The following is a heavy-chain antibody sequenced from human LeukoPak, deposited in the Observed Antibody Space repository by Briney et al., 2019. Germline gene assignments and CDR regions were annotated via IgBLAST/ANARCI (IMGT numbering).Heavy chain of an antibody. V-gene: IGHV3-30*18. CDR3: AKDQYSGFDY. Sequence: GGSLRLSCAASGFTFNSYGMHWVRRAPGKGLEWVAVISYDGSHKYYADSVKGRFTISRDNSKNTLYLQMNSLRAEDTAVYYCAKDQYSGFDYWGQGTLVTVSS. CDR1: GFTFNSYG. CDR2: ISYDGSHK. D-gene: IGHD1-26*01. J-gene: IGHJ4*02.